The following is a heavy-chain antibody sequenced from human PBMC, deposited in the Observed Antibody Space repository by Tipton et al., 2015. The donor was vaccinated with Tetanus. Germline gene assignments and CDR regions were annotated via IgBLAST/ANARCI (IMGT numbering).Heavy chain of an antibody. V-gene: IGHV1-8*01. CDR2: MNPASGNT. J-gene: IGHJ6*02. Sequence: QVQLVQSGAEVKKPGASVKVSCKASGYTFRNYDISWVRQANGQGLEWMGWMNPASGNTGSAQKFQVRVTMTRDTAISTAFLEVTSLRSEDTAIYFCARTVRGTRRVGFQYIDYYRMDVWGQGTTVTVSS. D-gene: IGHD3-16*01. CDR3: ARTVRGTRRVGFQYIDYYRMDV. CDR1: GYTFRNYD.